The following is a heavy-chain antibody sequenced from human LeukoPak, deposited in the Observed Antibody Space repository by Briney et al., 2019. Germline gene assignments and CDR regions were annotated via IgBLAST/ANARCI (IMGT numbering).Heavy chain of an antibody. D-gene: IGHD2-2*01. Sequence: ASVKVSCKASGYTFTSYDINWVRQATGQGLEWMGWMNPNSGNTGYAQKFQGRVTMTRNTSISTAYMELSSLRSEDTAVYYCARGLVPAAIHYYYGMDVWGQGTTVTVSS. V-gene: IGHV1-8*01. CDR2: MNPNSGNT. CDR3: ARGLVPAAIHYYYGMDV. CDR1: GYTFTSYD. J-gene: IGHJ6*02.